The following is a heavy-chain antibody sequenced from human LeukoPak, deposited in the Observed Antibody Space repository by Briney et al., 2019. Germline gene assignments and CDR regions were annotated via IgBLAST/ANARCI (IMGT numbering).Heavy chain of an antibody. D-gene: IGHD2-2*01. V-gene: IGHV1-46*01. Sequence: ASVKVSCKASGYTFTGYYMHWVRQAPGQGLEWMGWINPSGGSTSYAQKFQGRVTMTRDTSTSTVYMELSSLRSEDTAVYYCARGGIVVVPAAVRFDYWGQGTLVTVSS. CDR2: INPSGGST. CDR3: ARGGIVVVPAAVRFDY. CDR1: GYTFTGYY. J-gene: IGHJ4*02.